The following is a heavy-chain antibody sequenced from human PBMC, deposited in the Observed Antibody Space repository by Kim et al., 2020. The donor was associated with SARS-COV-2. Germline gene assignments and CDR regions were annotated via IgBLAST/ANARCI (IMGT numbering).Heavy chain of an antibody. CDR2: LSSSGNYI. D-gene: IGHD3-9*01. V-gene: IGHV3-21*06. CDR1: GFSLSSFT. Sequence: GGSLRLSCAGSGFSLSSFTMNWVRQAPGKGLEWVSSLSSSGNYIHYAASVKGRFTISRDNAKNSLFLQMNSLGAEDTAVYYCARWEIATAPFDLWGLGTL. J-gene: IGHJ4*02. CDR3: ARWEIATAPFDL.